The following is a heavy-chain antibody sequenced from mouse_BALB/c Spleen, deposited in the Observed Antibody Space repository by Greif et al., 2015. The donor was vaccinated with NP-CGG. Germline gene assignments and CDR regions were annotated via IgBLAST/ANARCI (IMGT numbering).Heavy chain of an antibody. D-gene: IGHD2-1*01. CDR1: GYTFTSYW. Sequence: VKLMESGAELVKPGASVKLSCKASGYTFTSYWMHWVKQRPGQGLEWIGEINPSNGRTNYNEKFKSKATLTVDKSSSTAYMQLSSLTSEDSAVYYCARRTYGNFLYYFDYWGQGTTLTVSS. V-gene: IGHV1S81*02. CDR3: ARRTYGNFLYYFDY. CDR2: INPSNGRT. J-gene: IGHJ2*01.